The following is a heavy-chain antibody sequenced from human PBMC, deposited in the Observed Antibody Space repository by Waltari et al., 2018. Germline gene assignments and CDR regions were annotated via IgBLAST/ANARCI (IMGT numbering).Heavy chain of an antibody. Sequence: QVQLQESGPGLVKPSETLSLTCAVSGYSISRGYYWGWIRQPPGKGLEWIGSIYHSGSTYYNPSLKSRVTISVDTSKNQFSLKLSSVTAADTAVYYCARNVPSYSSGPGGGAFDIWGQGTMVTVSS. V-gene: IGHV4-38-2*01. CDR3: ARNVPSYSSGPGGGAFDI. CDR2: IYHSGST. D-gene: IGHD6-25*01. CDR1: GYSISRGYY. J-gene: IGHJ3*02.